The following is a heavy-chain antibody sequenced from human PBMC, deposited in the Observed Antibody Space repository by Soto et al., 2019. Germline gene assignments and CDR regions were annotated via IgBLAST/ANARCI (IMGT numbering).Heavy chain of an antibody. CDR3: AREGSGSYADV. CDR1: GGSISSGGYY. CDR2: IYYSGST. V-gene: IGHV4-31*03. D-gene: IGHD3-10*01. Sequence: SETLSLTCTVSGGSISSGGYYWSWIRQHPGKGLEWIGYIYYSGSTYYNPSLKSRVTISVDTSKNQFSLKLSSVTAADTAVYYCAREGSGSYADVWGQGTTVTVS. J-gene: IGHJ6*02.